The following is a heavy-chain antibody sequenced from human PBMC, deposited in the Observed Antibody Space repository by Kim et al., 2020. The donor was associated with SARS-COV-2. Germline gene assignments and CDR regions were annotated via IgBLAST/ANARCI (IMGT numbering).Heavy chain of an antibody. Sequence: GGSLRLSCAASGFTFSSYAMSWVRQAPGKGLEWVSAISGSGGSTYSADSVKGRFTISRDNSKNTLYLQMNSLRAEGTAVYNCAKDSGGNLDYWGQGTLVTVSS. CDR1: GFTFSSYA. CDR3: AKDSGGNLDY. D-gene: IGHD2-15*01. V-gene: IGHV3-23*01. CDR2: ISGSGGST. J-gene: IGHJ4*02.